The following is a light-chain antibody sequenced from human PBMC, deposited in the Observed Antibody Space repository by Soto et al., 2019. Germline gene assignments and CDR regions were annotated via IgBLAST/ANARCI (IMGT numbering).Light chain of an antibody. V-gene: IGLV2-14*01. J-gene: IGLJ2*01. CDR3: NSYTSSSTVV. Sequence: QSALTQPASVSGSPGQSFTISCTGTSSDVGGYNYVSWYQQHPGTAPKLMIYEDSNRPSGVSNRFSGSKSGNTASLTISGLQAEDDADYYCNSYTSSSTVVFGGGTKLTVL. CDR1: SSDVGGYNY. CDR2: EDS.